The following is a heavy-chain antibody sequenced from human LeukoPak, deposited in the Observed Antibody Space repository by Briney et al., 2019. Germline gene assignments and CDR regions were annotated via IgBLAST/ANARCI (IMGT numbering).Heavy chain of an antibody. CDR2: INHSGST. CDR1: GGSFSGYY. CDR3: ARRGYSYGKKFDY. D-gene: IGHD5-18*01. V-gene: IGHV4-34*01. Sequence: SETLSLTCAVYGGSFSGYYWSWIRQPPGKGLEWIGEINHSGSTNYNPSLKSRVTISVDTSKNQFSLKLSSVAAADTAVYYCARRGYSYGKKFDYWGQGTLVTVSS. J-gene: IGHJ4*02.